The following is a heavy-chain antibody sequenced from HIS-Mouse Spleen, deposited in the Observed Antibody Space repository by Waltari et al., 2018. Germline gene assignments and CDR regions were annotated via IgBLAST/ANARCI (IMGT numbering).Heavy chain of an antibody. Sequence: QLQLQESGPGLVKPSEPLSLTCTVPGGSISSSSYYWCWIRQPPGKGLEWIGSIYYSGSTYYNPSLKSRVTISVDTSKNQFSLKLSSVTAADTAVYYCAREIPYSSSWYDWYFDLWGRGTLVTVSS. CDR1: GGSISSSSYY. J-gene: IGHJ2*01. CDR3: AREIPYSSSWYDWYFDL. CDR2: IYYSGST. D-gene: IGHD6-13*01. V-gene: IGHV4-39*07.